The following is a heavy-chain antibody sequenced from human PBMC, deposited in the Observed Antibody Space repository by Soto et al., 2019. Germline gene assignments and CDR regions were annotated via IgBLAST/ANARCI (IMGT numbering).Heavy chain of an antibody. CDR2: ISSSGSTI. CDR1: GFTLSSYE. Sequence: GSLRIACAASGFTLSSYEMNWVRQAPGKGLEWVSYISSSGSTIYYADSVKGRFTISRDNAKNSLYLQMNSLRAEDTAVYYCARDLGTTVTFDYWGQGTLVTVSS. V-gene: IGHV3-48*03. D-gene: IGHD4-17*01. J-gene: IGHJ4*02. CDR3: ARDLGTTVTFDY.